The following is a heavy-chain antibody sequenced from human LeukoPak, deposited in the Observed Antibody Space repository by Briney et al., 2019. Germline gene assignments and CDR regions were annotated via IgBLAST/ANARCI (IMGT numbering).Heavy chain of an antibody. D-gene: IGHD3-10*01. J-gene: IGHJ5*02. CDR2: INHGGST. CDR3: ARGGYYGSGNDFRFDP. CDR1: GGSFSGDF. V-gene: IGHV4-34*01. Sequence: SSETLSLTCAVYGGSFSGDFWSWIRQSPGKGLEWIGEINHGGSTTYNPSLQSRVTMSVDTSTNQISLKLTSVTAADTAVYFCARGGYYGSGNDFRFDPWGQGTLVTVSS.